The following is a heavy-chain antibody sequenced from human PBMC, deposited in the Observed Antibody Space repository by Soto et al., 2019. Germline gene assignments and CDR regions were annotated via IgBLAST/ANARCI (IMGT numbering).Heavy chain of an antibody. D-gene: IGHD1-26*01. Sequence: PXETLSLTCAVAGCSISSGGYSWSWIRQPPGKGLEWIGYIYHSGSTYYNPSLKSRVTISVDRSKNQFSLKLSSVTAADTAVYYCARGTLGGAFDIWGQGTMVTVSS. CDR2: IYHSGST. V-gene: IGHV4-30-2*01. CDR1: GCSISSGGYS. J-gene: IGHJ3*02. CDR3: ARGTLGGAFDI.